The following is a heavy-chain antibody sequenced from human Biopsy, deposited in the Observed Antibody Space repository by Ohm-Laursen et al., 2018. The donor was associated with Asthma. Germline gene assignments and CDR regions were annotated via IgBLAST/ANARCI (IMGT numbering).Heavy chain of an antibody. CDR2: INSDGSSL. CDR1: GFSFSTYW. D-gene: IGHD2-8*02. CDR3: ASECTVATCPLAY. V-gene: IGHV3-74*01. J-gene: IGHJ4*02. Sequence: SLRLSCAAPGFSFSTYWMHWVRQAPGKGLVWVARINSDGSSLSYADSVKGRFTVSRDNAKNTLYLQMNSLGAEDTAVYYCASECTVATCPLAYWGQGALVTVSS.